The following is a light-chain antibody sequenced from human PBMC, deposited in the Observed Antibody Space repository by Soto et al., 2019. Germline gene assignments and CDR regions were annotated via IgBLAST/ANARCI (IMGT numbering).Light chain of an antibody. V-gene: IGKV3-20*01. Sequence: EIVLTHSPGTLSLSPGERATLSCRASQSVSSNLAWYQQRPGQAPRLLIYDASNRATGIPPRFSGSGSGTDFTLTISRLEPEDFAVYICQQYGNSPLTFGGGTKVDIK. CDR3: QQYGNSPLT. CDR1: QSVSSN. J-gene: IGKJ4*01. CDR2: DAS.